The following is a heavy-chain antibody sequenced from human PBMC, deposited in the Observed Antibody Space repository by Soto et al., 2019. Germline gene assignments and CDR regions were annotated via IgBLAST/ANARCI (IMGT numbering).Heavy chain of an antibody. Sequence: SETLSLTCAVYGGSFSGYHWNWIRQPPGKGLEWIGEINHSGSTNYNPSLKSRATISVDMSQNQFSLKLTSVTAADTAVYYCAGITGSDYSDPHDHWGQGTLVTVSS. D-gene: IGHD4-17*01. CDR1: GGSFSGYH. J-gene: IGHJ4*02. CDR3: AGITGSDYSDPHDH. V-gene: IGHV4-34*01. CDR2: INHSGST.